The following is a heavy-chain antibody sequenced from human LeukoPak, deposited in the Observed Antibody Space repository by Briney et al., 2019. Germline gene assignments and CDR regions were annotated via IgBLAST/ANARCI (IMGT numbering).Heavy chain of an antibody. Sequence: SSETLSLTCTVSGGSISSYYWSWIRQPPGKGLEWIGYIYYSGSTNYNPSLKSRVTISVDTSKNQFSLKLSPVTAADTAVYYCARFYDSSGYLHFDYWGQGTLVTVSS. D-gene: IGHD3-22*01. CDR1: GGSISSYY. CDR2: IYYSGST. V-gene: IGHV4-59*01. CDR3: ARFYDSSGYLHFDY. J-gene: IGHJ4*02.